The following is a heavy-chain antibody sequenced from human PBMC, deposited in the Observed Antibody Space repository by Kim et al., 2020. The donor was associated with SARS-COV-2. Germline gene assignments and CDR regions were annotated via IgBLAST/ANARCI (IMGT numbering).Heavy chain of an antibody. V-gene: IGHV3-11*01. J-gene: IGHJ4*02. Sequence: DSEKGRFTITRDNAKNSLYLQMDSQRAEDTAVYYCARDLRGAVAGTPSDYWGQGTLVTVSS. D-gene: IGHD6-19*01. CDR3: ARDLRGAVAGTPSDY.